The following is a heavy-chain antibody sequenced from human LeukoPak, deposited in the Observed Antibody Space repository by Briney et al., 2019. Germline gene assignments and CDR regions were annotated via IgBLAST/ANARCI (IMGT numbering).Heavy chain of an antibody. CDR1: EFIFSTYL. D-gene: IGHD6-13*01. CDR2: IKQDGREK. Sequence: GGSLRLSCAASEFIFSTYLMTWVRHAPGKGLEWVANIKQDGREKYYADSVRGRFTISRDDGKKSLYLQMDSLRVDDTAVYYCAGERPSSSWYDFWGQGTLVTVSS. V-gene: IGHV3-7*01. CDR3: AGERPSSSWYDF. J-gene: IGHJ5*01.